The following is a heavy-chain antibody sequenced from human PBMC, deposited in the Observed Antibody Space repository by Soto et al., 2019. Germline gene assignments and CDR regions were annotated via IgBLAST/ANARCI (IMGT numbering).Heavy chain of an antibody. CDR2: ISSSSSYT. D-gene: IGHD2-2*01. Sequence: QVQLVESGGGLVKPGGSLRLSCAASGFTFSDYYMSWIRQAPGKGLEWVSYISSSSSYTNYADSVKGRFTISRDNAKNPLYLQKNSLRAEDTAVYYCARDSDESSTRILYYYYYGMDVWGQGTTVTVAS. CDR3: ARDSDESSTRILYYYYYGMDV. CDR1: GFTFSDYY. J-gene: IGHJ6*02. V-gene: IGHV3-11*06.